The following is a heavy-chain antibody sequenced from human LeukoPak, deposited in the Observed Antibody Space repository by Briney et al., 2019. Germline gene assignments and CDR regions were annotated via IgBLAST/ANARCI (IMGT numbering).Heavy chain of an antibody. Sequence: ASVKVSCKASGYTLTSYGISWVRQAPGQGREWMGWISAYNGNTNYAQKLQGRVTMTTDTSTSTAYMELRSLRSDDTAVYYCARDSSSWSYFDYWGQGTLVTVSS. V-gene: IGHV1-18*01. CDR2: ISAYNGNT. D-gene: IGHD6-13*01. CDR3: ARDSSSWSYFDY. CDR1: GYTLTSYG. J-gene: IGHJ4*02.